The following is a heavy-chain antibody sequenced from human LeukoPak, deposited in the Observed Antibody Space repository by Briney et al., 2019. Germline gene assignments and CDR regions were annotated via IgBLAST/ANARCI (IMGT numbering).Heavy chain of an antibody. V-gene: IGHV1-2*02. Sequence: ASVKVSCKASGYTFSGTGWYLYWLRQAPGQGLECMGWIYPSTGATHYAQKFLGRVAMTRDTSISTAYTELSRLRPDDTAVYYCARDGPAQMVDFDYWGQGTLVTVSS. J-gene: IGHJ4*02. CDR2: IYPSTGAT. CDR1: GYTFSGTGWY. D-gene: IGHD3-10*01. CDR3: ARDGPAQMVDFDY.